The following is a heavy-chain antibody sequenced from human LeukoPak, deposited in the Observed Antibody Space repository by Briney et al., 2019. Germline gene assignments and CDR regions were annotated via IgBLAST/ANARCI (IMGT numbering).Heavy chain of an antibody. V-gene: IGHV1-18*01. J-gene: IGHJ4*02. CDR3: ARVEVLRYFDWLFNPAYYFDY. CDR1: GYTFTSYG. Sequence: ASVKVSCKASGYTFTSYGISWVRQAPGQGLELMGWISAYNGNTNYAQKLQGRVTMTTDTSTSTAYMELRSLRSDDTAVYYCARVEVLRYFDWLFNPAYYFDYWGQGTLVTVSS. CDR2: ISAYNGNT. D-gene: IGHD3-9*01.